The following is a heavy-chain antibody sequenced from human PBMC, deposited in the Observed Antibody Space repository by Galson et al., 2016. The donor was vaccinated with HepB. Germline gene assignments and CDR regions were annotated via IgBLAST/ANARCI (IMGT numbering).Heavy chain of an antibody. V-gene: IGHV3-21*01. CDR1: GFTFSSYS. D-gene: IGHD5-12*01. Sequence: SLRLSCAASGFTFSSYSMNWIRQAPGKGLEWVSSISSSSGSKYYADSVKGRFTISRDNAQNSLYLQMNSLRAEDTAVYYCARDPSSGIGNWFDPWGQGTLVTVSS. CDR3: ARDPSSGIGNWFDP. J-gene: IGHJ5*02. CDR2: ISSSSGSK.